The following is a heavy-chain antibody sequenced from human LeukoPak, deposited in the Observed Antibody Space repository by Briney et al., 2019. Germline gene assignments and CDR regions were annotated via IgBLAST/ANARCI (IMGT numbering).Heavy chain of an antibody. V-gene: IGHV3-23*01. CDR1: GFTFSTYA. Sequence: PGGSLRLSCAASGFTFSTYAMSWVRQAPGKGLDWVAGISGSGGRTWYADSVKGRFSISRDNSKNTLYVQMNSLRAEDTAVYFCAKQAATFYYDLQSGYETSPFDYWGQGALVTVSS. J-gene: IGHJ4*02. CDR3: AKQAATFYYDLQSGYETSPFDY. CDR2: ISGSGGRT. D-gene: IGHD3-3*01.